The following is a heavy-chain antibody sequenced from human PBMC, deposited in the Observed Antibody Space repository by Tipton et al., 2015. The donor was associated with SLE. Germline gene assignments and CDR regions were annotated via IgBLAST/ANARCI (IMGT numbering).Heavy chain of an antibody. CDR2: IGGSGVST. CDR1: GFTFSSYA. J-gene: IGHJ4*02. CDR3: ARFFSAIDY. Sequence: SLRLSCAASGFTFSSYALSWVRQAPGKGLEWVSGIGGSGVSTYYADSVKGRFTISRDNSKNTLDLQMTSLTAEDTAVYYCARFFSAIDYWGQGTLVSVS. D-gene: IGHD3-3*01. V-gene: IGHV3-23*01.